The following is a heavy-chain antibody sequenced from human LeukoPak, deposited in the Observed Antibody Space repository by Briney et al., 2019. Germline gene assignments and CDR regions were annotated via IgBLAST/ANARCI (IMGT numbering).Heavy chain of an antibody. D-gene: IGHD3-9*01. CDR2: IYYTATT. J-gene: IGHJ4*02. CDR1: GDSISSGGHY. V-gene: IGHV4-31*03. CDR3: ARTVSGYHLDY. Sequence: SETLSLTCTVSGDSISSGGHYWSWIRQHPGKGLEWIGYIYYTATTYYNPPLKSRVTISLDTSKKQFSLKLRSVTAADTAVYYCARTVSGYHLDYWGQGTLVTVSS.